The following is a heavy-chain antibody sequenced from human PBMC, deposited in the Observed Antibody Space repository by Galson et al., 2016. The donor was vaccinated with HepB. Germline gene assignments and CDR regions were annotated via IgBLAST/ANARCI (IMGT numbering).Heavy chain of an antibody. J-gene: IGHJ4*02. CDR3: ARWRGYYYFEY. V-gene: IGHV1-46*01. D-gene: IGHD3-3*01. CDR2: INPTGGGT. CDR1: GYTFTSYY. Sequence: SVKVSCKASGYTFTSYYMHWVRQVPGQGFEWMGIINPTGGGTRYAQKFQGRVTMTRDTSTSTVYMELSSLRSEDTAVYYCARWRGYYYFEYWGLGTLVTVSS.